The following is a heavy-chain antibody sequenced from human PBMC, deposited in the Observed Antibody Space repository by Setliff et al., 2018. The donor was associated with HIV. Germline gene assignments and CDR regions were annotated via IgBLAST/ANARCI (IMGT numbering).Heavy chain of an antibody. V-gene: IGHV3-7*03. CDR3: ARGDRALDV. J-gene: IGHJ6*04. CDR2: RKQDGSEK. CDR1: EFTFSSDW. Sequence: QPGGSLRLSCAASEFTFSSDWMTWVSQAPGKGLEWVANRKQDGSEKYYVDSVKGRFTISRENAKNSLYLEMNSLRAEDTAVYSCARGDRALDVWGEGTTVTVSS.